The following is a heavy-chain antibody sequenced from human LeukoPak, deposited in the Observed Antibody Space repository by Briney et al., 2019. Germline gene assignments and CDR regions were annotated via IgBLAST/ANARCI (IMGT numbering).Heavy chain of an antibody. D-gene: IGHD6-19*01. CDR1: GDSIKSYY. CDR3: ARGAAVAGPADY. V-gene: IGHV4-59*12. CDR2: ISSSGTT. J-gene: IGHJ4*02. Sequence: NPSETLSLTCTVSGDSIKSYYWSWIRQPPGRALEWIGYISSSGTTNYNPSLKSRVTISTDTSKNQFSLKLSSVTAADTAVYYCARGAAVAGPADYWGQGTLVTVSS.